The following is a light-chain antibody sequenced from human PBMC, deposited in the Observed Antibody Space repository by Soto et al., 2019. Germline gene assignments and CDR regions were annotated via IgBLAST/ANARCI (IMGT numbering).Light chain of an antibody. CDR3: TLYTSTSTVV. V-gene: IGLV2-18*01. CDR1: SSDIGSYNR. J-gene: IGLJ2*01. CDR2: GVS. Sequence: QSVLTQPPSVSGSPGQSVTISCTGASSDIGSYNRVSWYQQPPGTAPKLMIYGVSNRPSGVPDRFSGSKSGNTASLTISGLQPEDEADYYCTLYTSTSTVVFGGGTKLTVL.